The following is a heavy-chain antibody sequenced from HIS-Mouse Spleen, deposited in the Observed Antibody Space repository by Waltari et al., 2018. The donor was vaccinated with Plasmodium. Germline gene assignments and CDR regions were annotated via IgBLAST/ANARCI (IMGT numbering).Heavy chain of an antibody. CDR1: GGSFSGYY. D-gene: IGHD6-6*01. V-gene: IGHV4-34*01. Sequence: QVQLQQWGAGLLKPSETLSLTCAVYGGSFSGYYWSWIRQPPGKGLEWIGEINHSGSTTSNPSIKSRVTIAVDTSKNQFSLKLSSVTAADTAVYYCARVRPGYYFDYWGQGTLVTVSS. CDR3: ARVRPGYYFDY. J-gene: IGHJ4*02. CDR2: INHSGST.